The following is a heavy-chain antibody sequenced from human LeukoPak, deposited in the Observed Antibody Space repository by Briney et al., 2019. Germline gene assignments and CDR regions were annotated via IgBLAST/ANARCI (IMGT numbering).Heavy chain of an antibody. J-gene: IGHJ4*02. CDR3: ARNSASDYYFDY. CDR2: ISFDATKK. V-gene: IGHV3-30-3*01. Sequence: GGSLRLCCAASGFTFSNHAMHWVRQTPGKGLEWVAVISFDATKKYYADSVKGRFTVSRDNFKNTLYLQMNSLRAEDMAIYYCARNSASDYYFDYWGQGTLVTVSS. D-gene: IGHD2-21*02. CDR1: GFTFSNHA.